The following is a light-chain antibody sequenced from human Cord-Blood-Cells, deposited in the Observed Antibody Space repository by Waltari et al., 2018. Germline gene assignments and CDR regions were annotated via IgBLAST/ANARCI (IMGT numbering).Light chain of an antibody. CDR3: QKYNSAPHT. CDR1: QGLSNY. V-gene: IGKV1-27*01. J-gene: IGKJ2*01. Sequence: DIQMTQSTSSLSASVGDRVTITCRASQGLSNYLAWYQQKPGKVPKLLIYAASTLQSGVPSRFGVSGSGTDFTLTISSLQPEDVATYYCQKYNSAPHTFGQGTKLEIK. CDR2: AAS.